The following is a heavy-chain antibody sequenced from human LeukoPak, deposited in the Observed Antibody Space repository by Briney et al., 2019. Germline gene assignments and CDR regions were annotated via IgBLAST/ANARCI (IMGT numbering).Heavy chain of an antibody. D-gene: IGHD5-24*01. V-gene: IGHV4-59*01. Sequence: KPSETLSLTCTVSGGSISSYYWSWIRQPPGKGLEWIGYIYYSGSTNYNPSLKSRVTISVDTSKNQFSLKLSSVTAADTAVHYCARDHGRNWFDPWGQGTLVTVSS. J-gene: IGHJ5*02. CDR1: GGSISSYY. CDR3: ARDHGRNWFDP. CDR2: IYYSGST.